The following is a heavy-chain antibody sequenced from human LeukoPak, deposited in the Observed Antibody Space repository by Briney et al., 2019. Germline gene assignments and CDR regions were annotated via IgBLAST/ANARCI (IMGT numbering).Heavy chain of an antibody. CDR1: GFTFSRLA. D-gene: IGHD3-3*01. Sequence: GGSLRLSCAASGFTFSRLAMTWVRQAPGKGLEWVSTISASGPYYADAVRGRFTISRDNSKNTLSLQMDSLRAEDTAVYYCASYYDFWSGPRVEYFQHWGQGTLVTVSS. V-gene: IGHV3-23*01. J-gene: IGHJ1*01. CDR3: ASYYDFWSGPRVEYFQH. CDR2: ISASGP.